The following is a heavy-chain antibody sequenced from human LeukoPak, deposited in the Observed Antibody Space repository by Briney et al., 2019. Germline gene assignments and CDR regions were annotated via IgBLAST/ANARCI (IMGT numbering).Heavy chain of an antibody. Sequence: ASVKVSCKVSGYTLTELSMHWVRQAPGEGLEWMGGFDPEDGETIYAQKFQGRVTMTEDTSTDTAYMEVSSLRSEDTAVYYCAPSWGSSGWYSWFDPWGQGTLVTVPS. J-gene: IGHJ5*02. CDR3: APSWGSSGWYSWFDP. V-gene: IGHV1-24*01. CDR1: GYTLTELS. CDR2: FDPEDGET. D-gene: IGHD6-19*01.